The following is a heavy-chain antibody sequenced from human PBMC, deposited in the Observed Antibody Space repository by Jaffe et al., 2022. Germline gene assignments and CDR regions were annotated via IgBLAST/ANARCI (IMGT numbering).Heavy chain of an antibody. CDR1: GYSFSTYG. Sequence: QVHIVQSGAEVKKPGASVKVSCTASGYSFSTYGMHWVRQAPGQSLEWLGWINAGHGNTRYSQKFQDRVTFTIDTSASRAYMELRSLRSEDTAVYYCARDRSPLNWNYVEYFDYWGQGTLVTVSS. V-gene: IGHV1-3*01. D-gene: IGHD1-7*01. CDR2: INAGHGNT. CDR3: ARDRSPLNWNYVEYFDY. J-gene: IGHJ4*02.